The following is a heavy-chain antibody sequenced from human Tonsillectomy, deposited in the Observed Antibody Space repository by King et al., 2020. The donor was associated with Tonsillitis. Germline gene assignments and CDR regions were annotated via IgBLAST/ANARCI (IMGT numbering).Heavy chain of an antibody. CDR1: GYRSTNYW. CDR3: AGATHTTFYFDV. D-gene: IGHD2/OR15-2a*01. J-gene: IGHJ6*04. CDR2: IHAADSDT. V-gene: IGHV5-51*03. Sequence: QLVQSGAEVRKPGESLKISCKNSGYRSTNYWIGWARQMLGKGLEWVGLIHAADSDTKYSPSLQGQVTISVDKSISTAYLQWSSLRASDTAIYYCAGATHTTFYFDVWGRGTTVTVSS.